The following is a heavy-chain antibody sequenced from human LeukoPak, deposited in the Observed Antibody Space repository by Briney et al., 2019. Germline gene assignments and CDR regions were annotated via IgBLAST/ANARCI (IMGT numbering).Heavy chain of an antibody. J-gene: IGHJ2*01. CDR2: ISYNSGAI. D-gene: IGHD6-13*01. Sequence: HTGGSLRLSCAASGFNFGVFAIHWVRQAPGQGLEWVSGISYNSGAIAYADSVEGRFTISRDNAKDSLYLQMDSLRADDTAFYYCVKGTGGIATAYDLWGRGTLVTVSS. CDR3: VKGTGGIATAYDL. V-gene: IGHV3-9*01. CDR1: GFNFGVFA.